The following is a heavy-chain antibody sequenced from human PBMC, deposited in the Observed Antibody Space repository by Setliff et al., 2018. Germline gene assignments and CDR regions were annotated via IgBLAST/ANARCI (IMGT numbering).Heavy chain of an antibody. J-gene: IGHJ3*01. CDR1: GDSISSGDYF. CDR2: IYHSGSA. CDR3: AREVGTSTSSDAFDV. Sequence: SETLSLTCTVSGDSISSGDYFWSWIRQPPGKGLEWIAYIYHSGSAYYNPSLKSRVTMSVDTSKNQFSLHLTSVTAADTAVYYCAREVGTSTSSDAFDVWGQGVMVTV. D-gene: IGHD1-26*01. V-gene: IGHV4-30-4*08.